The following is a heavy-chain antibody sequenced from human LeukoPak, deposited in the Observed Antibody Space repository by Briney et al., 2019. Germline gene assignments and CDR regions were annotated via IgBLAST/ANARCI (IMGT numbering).Heavy chain of an antibody. CDR1: GYTFTGYC. Sequence: GASVKVSCKASGYTFTGYCMHWVRQAPGQGLEWMGWINPNSGGTNYAQKFQGRVTMTRDTSISTAYMELSRLRSDDTAVYYCARAEYSYGYGFDYWGQGTLVTVSS. CDR2: INPNSGGT. V-gene: IGHV1-2*02. CDR3: ARAEYSYGYGFDY. D-gene: IGHD5-18*01. J-gene: IGHJ4*02.